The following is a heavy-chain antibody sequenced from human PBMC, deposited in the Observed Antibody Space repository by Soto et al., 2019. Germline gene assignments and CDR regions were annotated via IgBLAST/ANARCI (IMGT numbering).Heavy chain of an antibody. D-gene: IGHD6-6*01. CDR2: IYYSGST. V-gene: IGHV4-59*01. Sequence: SLTCTVSGGSISSYYWSWIRQPPGKGLEWIGYIYYSGSTDYNPSLKSRVTISVDTSKNQFSLKLSSVTAADTAVYYCARGDAIEARRWQFDAWGQVTLVTVSS. J-gene: IGHJ5*02. CDR1: GGSISSYY. CDR3: ARGDAIEARRWQFDA.